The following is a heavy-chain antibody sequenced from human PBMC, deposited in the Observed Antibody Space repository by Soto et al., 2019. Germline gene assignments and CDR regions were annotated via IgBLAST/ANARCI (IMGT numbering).Heavy chain of an antibody. CDR3: ARRTVTTLSNYGLGV. D-gene: IGHD4-17*01. Sequence: PSDTLSRTYTVPGGSISSHYCTSIQQSPGKGLEWIGYIYYSGITYYNPSLKRRVTISVDTSKNQFSLRLNSVTAADTAVYYCARRTVTTLSNYGLGVWGQGTMVTVS. CDR2: IYYSGIT. V-gene: IGHV4-59*07. CDR1: GGSISSHY. J-gene: IGHJ6*02.